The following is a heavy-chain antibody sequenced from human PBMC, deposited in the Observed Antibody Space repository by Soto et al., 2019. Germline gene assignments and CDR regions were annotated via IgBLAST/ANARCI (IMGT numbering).Heavy chain of an antibody. D-gene: IGHD1-26*01. J-gene: IGHJ3*02. CDR3: ARVQKFYSGSYSSHAFDI. Sequence: ASVKVSCKASGYTFTSYYMHWVRQAPGQGLEWMGIINPSGGSTSYAQKFQGRVTMTRDTSTSTVYMELSSLRSEDTAVYYCARVQKFYSGSYSSHAFDIWGQGTMVTVSS. CDR1: GYTFTSYY. CDR2: INPSGGST. V-gene: IGHV1-46*01.